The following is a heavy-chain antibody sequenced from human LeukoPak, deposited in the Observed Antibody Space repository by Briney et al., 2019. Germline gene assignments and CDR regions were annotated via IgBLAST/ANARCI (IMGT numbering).Heavy chain of an antibody. V-gene: IGHV4-28*01. Sequence: SETLSLTCAVSGYSISSSNWWGWIRPPPGKGLEWIGYIYYSGSTYYNPSLKSRVTMSVDTSKNQFSLKLSSVTAVDTAVYYCARIKGSGIVVVPAALDAFDIWGQGTMVTVSS. CDR2: IYYSGST. CDR3: ARIKGSGIVVVPAALDAFDI. D-gene: IGHD2-2*01. J-gene: IGHJ3*02. CDR1: GYSISSSNW.